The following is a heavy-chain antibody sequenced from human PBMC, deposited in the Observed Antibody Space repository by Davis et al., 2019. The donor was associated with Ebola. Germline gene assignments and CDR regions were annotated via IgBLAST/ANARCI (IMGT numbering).Heavy chain of an antibody. D-gene: IGHD3-16*02. V-gene: IGHV5-51*01. CDR2: MYPGDPET. CDR3: TRSKDNVVEPVGFDS. CDR1: GYSFTGYW. Sequence: GESLKISCKASGYSFTGYWIGWVRQLPGKGLEWMGIMYPGDPETKYNPSFEGHVTISADKSISTVYLQWSSLKASYTAMYYCTRSKDNVVEPVGFDSWGQGTLITVSS. J-gene: IGHJ5*01.